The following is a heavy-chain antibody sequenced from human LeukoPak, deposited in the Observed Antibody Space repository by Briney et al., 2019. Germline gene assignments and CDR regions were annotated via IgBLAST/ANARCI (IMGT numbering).Heavy chain of an antibody. Sequence: SETLSLTCTVSGGAISSYYWSWIRQPAGKGLEWIGRIYTSGSTNYNPSLKSRATMSVDTSKNQFSLKLSSVTAADTAVYYCARVGIAADYYYYYGMDVWGQGTTVTVSS. CDR1: GGAISSYY. D-gene: IGHD6-13*01. J-gene: IGHJ6*02. V-gene: IGHV4-4*07. CDR3: ARVGIAADYYYYYGMDV. CDR2: IYTSGST.